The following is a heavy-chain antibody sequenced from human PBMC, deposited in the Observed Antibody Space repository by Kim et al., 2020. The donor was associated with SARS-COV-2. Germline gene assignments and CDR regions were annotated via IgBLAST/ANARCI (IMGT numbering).Heavy chain of an antibody. CDR1: GFTFSSYA. D-gene: IGHD5-18*01. V-gene: IGHV3-23*01. CDR2: ISGSGGST. J-gene: IGHJ4*02. Sequence: GGSLRLSCAASGFTFSSYAMSWVRQAPGKGLEWVSAISGSGGSTYYADSVKGRFTISRDNSKNTLYLQMNSLRAEDTAVYYCAKKQSRWGGYSSGGYWGQGTLVTVSS. CDR3: AKKQSRWGGYSSGGY.